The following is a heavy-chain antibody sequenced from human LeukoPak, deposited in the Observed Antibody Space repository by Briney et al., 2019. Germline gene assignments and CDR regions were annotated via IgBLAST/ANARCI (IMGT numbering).Heavy chain of an antibody. V-gene: IGHV3-23*01. CDR1: GFTFSSYA. Sequence: PGGSLRLSCAASGFTFSSYAMSLVRQAPGKGLEWVSASSGSGGSTYYADSVKGRFTISRDNSKNTLYLQMNSLRAEDTAVYYCAKDPPHYGDYGYFDYWGQGTLVTVSS. D-gene: IGHD4-17*01. CDR3: AKDPPHYGDYGYFDY. CDR2: SSGSGGST. J-gene: IGHJ4*02.